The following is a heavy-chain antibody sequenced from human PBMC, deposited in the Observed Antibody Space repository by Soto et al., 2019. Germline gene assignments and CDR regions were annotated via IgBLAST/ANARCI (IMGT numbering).Heavy chain of an antibody. CDR3: ATLKIVGATPGGYYYGMDV. CDR2: IDPSDSYT. J-gene: IGHJ6*02. V-gene: IGHV5-10-1*01. D-gene: IGHD1-26*01. Sequence: PGESLKISCKGSGYSFTSYWISWVRQMPGKGLEWMGRIDPSDSYTNYSPSFQGHVTISADKSISTAYLQWSSLKASDTAMYYCATLKIVGATPGGYYYGMDVWGQGNTVTVSS. CDR1: GYSFTSYW.